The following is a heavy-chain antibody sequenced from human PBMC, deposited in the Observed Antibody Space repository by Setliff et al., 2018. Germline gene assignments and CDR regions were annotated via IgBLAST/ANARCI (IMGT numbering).Heavy chain of an antibody. D-gene: IGHD5-18*01. Sequence: GGSLRLSCAASGFIFSSYWMNWVRKAPGKGLEWVSSISSSSSYIYYADSVQGRFTISRDNAKNSLYLQMNSLRAEDTAVYYCASAADSYGPPRSYMDVWRKGTTVTVSS. V-gene: IGHV3-21*01. CDR3: ASAADSYGPPRSYMDV. J-gene: IGHJ6*03. CDR2: ISSSSSYI. CDR1: GFIFSSYW.